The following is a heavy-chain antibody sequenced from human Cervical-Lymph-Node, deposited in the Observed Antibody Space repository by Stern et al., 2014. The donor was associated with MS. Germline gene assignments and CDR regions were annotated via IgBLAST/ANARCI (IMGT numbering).Heavy chain of an antibody. V-gene: IGHV3-9*01. CDR3: AKGDYYDSSGYHDY. CDR1: GFTFADYA. J-gene: IGHJ4*02. D-gene: IGHD3-22*01. CDR2: ISWNSGSI. Sequence: EVQLLESGGGLVQPGRSLKLSCAASGFTFADYAMHWVRQAPGKGLEWISGISWNSGSIGYADSVKGRFTISRDNAKNSLYLQMNSLRAEDTALYYCAKGDYYDSSGYHDYWGQGTLVTVSS.